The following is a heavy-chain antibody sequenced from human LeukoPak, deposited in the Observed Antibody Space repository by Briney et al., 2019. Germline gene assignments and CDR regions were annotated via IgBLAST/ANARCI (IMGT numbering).Heavy chain of an antibody. D-gene: IGHD3-22*01. J-gene: IGHJ4*02. CDR2: INPNSGGT. Sequence: ASVKVSCKASGYTSTGYYMHWVRQAPGQGLEWMGWINPNSGGTNYAQKFQGRVTMTRDTSISTAYMELSRLRSDDTAVYYCARVMYYYDSSGCLGYWGQGTLVTVSS. V-gene: IGHV1-2*02. CDR3: ARVMYYYDSSGCLGY. CDR1: GYTSTGYY.